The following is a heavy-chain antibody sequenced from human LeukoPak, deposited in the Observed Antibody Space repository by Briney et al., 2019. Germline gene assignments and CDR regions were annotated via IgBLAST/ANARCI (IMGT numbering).Heavy chain of an antibody. V-gene: IGHV4-34*01. Sequence: SETLSLTCTVSGGSISSYYWSWIRQPPGKGLEWIGEINHSGSTNYNPSLKSRVTISVDTSKNQFSLKLSSVTAADTAVYYCTRGNGYGFLNWFDPWGQGTLVTVSS. D-gene: IGHD5-18*01. CDR3: TRGNGYGFLNWFDP. CDR2: INHSGST. J-gene: IGHJ5*02. CDR1: GGSISSYY.